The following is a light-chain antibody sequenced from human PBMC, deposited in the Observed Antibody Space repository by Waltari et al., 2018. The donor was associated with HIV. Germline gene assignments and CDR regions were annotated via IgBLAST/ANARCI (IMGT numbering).Light chain of an antibody. CDR3: QQYYSTPYT. V-gene: IGKV4-1*01. CDR2: WAT. Sequence: DIVMPQSPDSLAVPLGARATITCNSSQTVLYSSNKKNFLSWYKQKPGQPPKLLISWATTRDSGVTDRFSGSGSGTDFTLTVSSLQAEDVAFYYCQQYYSTPYTFGRGTKV. CDR1: QTVLYSSNKKNF. J-gene: IGKJ2*01.